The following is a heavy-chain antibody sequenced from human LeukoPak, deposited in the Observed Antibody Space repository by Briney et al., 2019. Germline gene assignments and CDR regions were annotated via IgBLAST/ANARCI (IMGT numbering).Heavy chain of an antibody. CDR2: ITGSGSAI. V-gene: IGHV3-48*01. Sequence: GGSLRLSCAASEFTFSHYNMNWVRRAPGKGLEWVSYITGSGSAIYYADSVKGRFTISRDNSKNTLYLQMNSLRAEDTAVYYCASGEAWGQGTLVTVSS. CDR3: ASGEA. D-gene: IGHD2-21*01. CDR1: EFTFSHYN. J-gene: IGHJ5*02.